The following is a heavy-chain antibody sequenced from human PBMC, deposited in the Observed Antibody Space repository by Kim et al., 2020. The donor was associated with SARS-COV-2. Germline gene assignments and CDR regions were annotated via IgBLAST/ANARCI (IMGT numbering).Heavy chain of an antibody. CDR3: ARVYYHFWSGNTPSFDY. Sequence: GGSLRLSCAASGFTFSDYYMSWIRQAPGKGLEWVSSISSSGSIIYYADSMKGRFTISRDNTKNSLYLEMNSLRAEDTAVYYCARVYYHFWSGNTPSFDYWGQGTLVTVSS. D-gene: IGHD3-3*01. CDR2: ISSSGSII. V-gene: IGHV3-11*01. CDR1: GFTFSDYY. J-gene: IGHJ4*02.